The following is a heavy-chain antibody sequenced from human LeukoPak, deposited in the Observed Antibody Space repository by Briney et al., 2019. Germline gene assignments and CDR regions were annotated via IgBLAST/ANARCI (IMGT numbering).Heavy chain of an antibody. CDR2: IYYSGST. CDR1: GGSISSYY. V-gene: IGHV4-59*01. CDR3: ARDLLRGYSGYPSAFDI. J-gene: IGHJ3*02. D-gene: IGHD5-12*01. Sequence: SETLSLTCTVSGGSISSYYWSWIRQPPGKGLEWIGYIYYSGSTNYNPSLKSRVTISVDTSKNQFSLKLSSVTAAGTAVYYCARDLLRGYSGYPSAFDIWGQGTMVTVSS.